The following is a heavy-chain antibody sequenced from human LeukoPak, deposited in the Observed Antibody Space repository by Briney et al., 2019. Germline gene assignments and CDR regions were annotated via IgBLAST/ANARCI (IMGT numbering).Heavy chain of an antibody. J-gene: IGHJ4*02. D-gene: IGHD2-15*01. CDR3: ARPGGGYCSGGSCYSDPSGTYFDY. Sequence: PGGSLRLSCAASGFTFSSYAMSWVRQAPGKGLEWVIAISGSGGSTYYADSVKGPFTISRDNSKNTLYLQMNSLRAEDTAVYCARPGGGYCSGGSCYSDPSGTYFDYRGQGTLVTVSS. V-gene: IGHV3-23*01. CDR2: ISGSGGST. CDR1: GFTFSSYA.